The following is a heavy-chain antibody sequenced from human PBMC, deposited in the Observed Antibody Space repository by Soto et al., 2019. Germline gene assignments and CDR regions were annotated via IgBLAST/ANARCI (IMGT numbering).Heavy chain of an antibody. Sequence: QVQLVQSGAEVKKPGASVKVSCKASGYTFTSYGISWVRQAPGQGLEWMGWISAYNGNTNYAQKLQGRVTMTTDTPTSTAYMELRSLRSDDTAVYYCAGEPYSSSPLGGYYYGMDVWGQGTTVPVSS. D-gene: IGHD6-13*01. V-gene: IGHV1-18*01. J-gene: IGHJ6*02. CDR3: AGEPYSSSPLGGYYYGMDV. CDR1: GYTFTSYG. CDR2: ISAYNGNT.